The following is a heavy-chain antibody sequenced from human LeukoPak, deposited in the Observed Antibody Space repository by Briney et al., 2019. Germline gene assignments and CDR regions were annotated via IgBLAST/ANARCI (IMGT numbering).Heavy chain of an antibody. Sequence: GRSLRLSCAASGFTVSSNFMTWVRQAPGKGLEWGSVIYIGGSTYYPESVKGRFTISTDNSKNTLYLQLNSLRAEDTAVYYCARDRGVGDGIDSFDIWGQGTMVTASS. J-gene: IGHJ3*02. CDR1: GFTVSSNF. V-gene: IGHV3-66*01. CDR3: ARDRGVGDGIDSFDI. CDR2: IYIGGST. D-gene: IGHD1-26*01.